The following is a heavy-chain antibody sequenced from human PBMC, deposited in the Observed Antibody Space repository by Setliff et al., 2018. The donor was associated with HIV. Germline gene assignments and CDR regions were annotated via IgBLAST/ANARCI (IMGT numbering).Heavy chain of an antibody. D-gene: IGHD6-19*01. CDR3: ASRSVAGAFDI. CDR1: GGSISSGAFY. J-gene: IGHJ3*02. CDR2: IYYIGST. V-gene: IGHV4-31*03. Sequence: PSETLSLTCTVSGGSISSGAFYWSWIRQHPGKGLEWIGDIYYIGSTFYNPSLKSRITISVDTSKNHFSLRLRSVTAADTAVYYCASRSVAGAFDIWGQGTKGTVSS.